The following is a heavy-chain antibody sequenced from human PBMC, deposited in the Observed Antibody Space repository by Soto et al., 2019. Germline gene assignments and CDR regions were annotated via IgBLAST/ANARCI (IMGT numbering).Heavy chain of an antibody. J-gene: IGHJ5*02. CDR3: ARLEMIRGVLGFDP. V-gene: IGHV3-11*04. CDR2: ISSNGGTI. CDR1: GFTFSDYY. D-gene: IGHD3-10*01. Sequence: PGGSLRLSCAVSGFTFSDYYMSRIRQAPGKGLEWVSYISSNGGTIYYAVSVKGRFTISRDNANNSLFLQVNSLRAEDTAVYYCARLEMIRGVLGFDPWGQGTLVTAPQ.